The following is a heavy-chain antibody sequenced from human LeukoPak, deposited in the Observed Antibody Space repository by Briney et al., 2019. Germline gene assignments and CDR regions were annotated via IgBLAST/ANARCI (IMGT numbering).Heavy chain of an antibody. Sequence: GGSLRLSCAASGFTFISYWMHRVRQAPGKGLVWVSRINRDGSSTDYADSVKGRFTISRDNAKNTLYLQMNSLRGEDTAVYFCARDAPGNTALDYWGQGTLVTVSS. D-gene: IGHD5-18*01. V-gene: IGHV3-74*01. CDR2: INRDGSST. J-gene: IGHJ4*02. CDR3: ARDAPGNTALDY. CDR1: GFTFISYW.